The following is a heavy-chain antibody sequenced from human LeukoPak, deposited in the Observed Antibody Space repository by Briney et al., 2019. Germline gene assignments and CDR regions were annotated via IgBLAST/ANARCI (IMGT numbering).Heavy chain of an antibody. D-gene: IGHD3-10*01. CDR2: IYASGTT. Sequence: SETLSLTCAVYGGSFSGYYWSWIRQPPGKGLEWIGCIYASGTTNYNPSLKGRLTISVDTSNSQFSLTVRSVTAADTAVYYCGGRGFWGQGTLVTVSS. CDR1: GGSFSGYY. J-gene: IGHJ4*02. V-gene: IGHV4-4*09. CDR3: GGRGF.